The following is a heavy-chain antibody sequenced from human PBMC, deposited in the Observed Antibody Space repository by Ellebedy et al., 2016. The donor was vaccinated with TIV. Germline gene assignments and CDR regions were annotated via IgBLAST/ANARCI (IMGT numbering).Heavy chain of an antibody. V-gene: IGHV4-59*08. CDR2: IYYSGST. D-gene: IGHD6-19*01. CDR1: DGSISSYY. CDR3: ARRPGIAVAAYYFDY. Sequence: SETLSLTCTVSDGSISSYYWSWIRQPPGKGLEWIGYIYYSGSTNYNPSLKSRVTISVDTSKNQFSLKLTSVTAADTAVYYCARRPGIAVAAYYFDYWGRGTLVTVSS. J-gene: IGHJ4*02.